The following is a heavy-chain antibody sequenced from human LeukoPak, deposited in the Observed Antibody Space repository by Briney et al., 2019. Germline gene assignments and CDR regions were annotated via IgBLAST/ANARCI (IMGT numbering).Heavy chain of an antibody. CDR1: GFTFSSYW. CDR2: ISPRSDYI. Sequence: GGSLRLSCAASGFTFSSYWMHWVRQAPGKGLEWVSSISPRSDYIYYADSLKGRFTISRDNAKDSLYLQMNSLRAEDTAVYYCSRGGTDDPFNSWGQGTLVTVSS. D-gene: IGHD1-1*01. CDR3: SRGGTDDPFNS. J-gene: IGHJ4*02. V-gene: IGHV3-21*01.